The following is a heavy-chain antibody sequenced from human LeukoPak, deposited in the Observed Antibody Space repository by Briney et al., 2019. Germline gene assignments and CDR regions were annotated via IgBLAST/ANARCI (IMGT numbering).Heavy chain of an antibody. Sequence: SETLSLTCAVYGGSFSGYYWSWIRQPPGKGLEWIGEINHSGSTNYNPSLKSRVTISVDTSKNQFSLKLSSVTAADTAVYYCASLAPPFYYDIGGPDYGGKGTRVTVSS. CDR1: GGSFSGYY. J-gene: IGHJ4*02. V-gene: IGHV4-34*01. CDR3: ASLAPPFYYDIGGPDY. CDR2: INHSGST. D-gene: IGHD3-22*01.